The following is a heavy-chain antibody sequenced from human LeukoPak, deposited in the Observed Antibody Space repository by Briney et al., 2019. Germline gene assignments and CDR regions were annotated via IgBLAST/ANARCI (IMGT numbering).Heavy chain of an antibody. CDR2: IRSDGYHT. Sequence: GGSLRLSCGASGFIFDAHDMHWVRQAPGKGREGVAFIRSDGYHTYYADSVKGRFTITRDNSKNTLYLQMNSLRLEDMALYYCAKPSGSGVDYWGRGTRVTVSS. D-gene: IGHD1-26*01. CDR1: GFIFDAHD. J-gene: IGHJ4*02. CDR3: AKPSGSGVDY. V-gene: IGHV3-30*02.